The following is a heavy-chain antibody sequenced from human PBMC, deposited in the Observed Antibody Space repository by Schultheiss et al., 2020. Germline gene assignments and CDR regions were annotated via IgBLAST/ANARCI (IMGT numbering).Heavy chain of an antibody. CDR3: ARDTVPNYYYGMDV. CDR1: GGSISSTHW. Sequence: SATLSLTCTISGGSISSTHWWSWIRQPPGKGLEWIGYIYYSGSTYYNPSLKSRVTISVDTSKNQFSLKLSSVTAADTAVYYCARDTVPNYYYGMDVWGQGTTVTVSS. D-gene: IGHD4-17*01. CDR2: IYYSGST. V-gene: IGHV4-28*03. J-gene: IGHJ6*02.